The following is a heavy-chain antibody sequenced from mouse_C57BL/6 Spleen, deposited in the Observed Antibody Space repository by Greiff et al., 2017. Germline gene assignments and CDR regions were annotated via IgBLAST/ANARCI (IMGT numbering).Heavy chain of an antibody. Sequence: VQLQQSGAELVKPGASVKISCKASGYAFSSYWMNWVKQRPGKGLEWIGQIYPGDGDTNYNGKFKGKATLTADKSSSTAYMQLSSLTSEDSAVYFCASGDYGSSYDFDYWGQGTTLTVSS. CDR2: IYPGDGDT. D-gene: IGHD1-1*01. CDR1: GYAFSSYW. J-gene: IGHJ2*01. V-gene: IGHV1-80*01. CDR3: ASGDYGSSYDFDY.